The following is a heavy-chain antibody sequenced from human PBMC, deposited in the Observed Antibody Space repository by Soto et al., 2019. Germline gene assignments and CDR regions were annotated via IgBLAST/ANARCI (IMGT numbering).Heavy chain of an antibody. J-gene: IGHJ6*02. V-gene: IGHV4-34*01. Sequence: KTWETLSLTCAVYGGSFSGYYWSWIRQPPGKGLEWIGEINHSGSTNYNPSLKSRVTISVDTSKNQFSLKLSSVTAADTAVYYCARVGSYGDYEYYYYYGMDVWGQGTTVTVSS. D-gene: IGHD4-17*01. CDR1: GGSFSGYY. CDR2: INHSGST. CDR3: ARVGSYGDYEYYYYYGMDV.